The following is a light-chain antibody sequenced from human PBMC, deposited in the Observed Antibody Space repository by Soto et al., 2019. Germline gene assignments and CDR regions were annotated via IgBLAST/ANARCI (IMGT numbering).Light chain of an antibody. CDR3: SSYTRSSTLYV. V-gene: IGLV2-14*01. Sequence: QSALTQPASVSGSPGQSITISCTGTSSDVGDYNYVSWYQQYPGKAPKLMIYEVSNRPSGVSNRFSGSKSGNTASLTISGLQAEDEADYYCSSYTRSSTLYVFGTGTKVTVL. CDR2: EVS. CDR1: SSDVGDYNY. J-gene: IGLJ1*01.